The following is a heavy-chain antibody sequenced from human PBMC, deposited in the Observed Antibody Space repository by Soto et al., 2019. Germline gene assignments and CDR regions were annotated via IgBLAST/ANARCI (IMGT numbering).Heavy chain of an antibody. CDR2: INHSGST. CDR1: GGSFSGYY. J-gene: IGHJ4*02. CDR3: ARGLGGRSKGPFDY. V-gene: IGHV4-34*01. D-gene: IGHD2-15*01. Sequence: PSETLSLTCDVYGGSFSGYYWSWNRQPPGKGLEWIGEINHSGSTNYNPSLKSRVTISVDTSKNQFSLKLSSVTAADTAVYYCARGLGGRSKGPFDYWGQGTLVTVSS.